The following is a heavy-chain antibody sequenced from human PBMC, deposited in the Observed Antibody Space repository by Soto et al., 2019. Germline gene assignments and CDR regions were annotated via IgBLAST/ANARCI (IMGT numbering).Heavy chain of an antibody. V-gene: IGHV1-18*04. J-gene: IGHJ4*02. CDR1: GYTFTSYG. D-gene: IGHD3-3*01. CDR3: ATSITIFGGVPNYFAY. CDR2: ISAYNGNT. Sequence: ASVKVSCKASGYTFTSYGISWVRQAPGQGLEWMGWISAYNGNTNYAQKLQGRVTMTTDTSTSTAYMELRSLRSDDTAVYYCATSITIFGGVPNYFAYGGQGTLVTVSS.